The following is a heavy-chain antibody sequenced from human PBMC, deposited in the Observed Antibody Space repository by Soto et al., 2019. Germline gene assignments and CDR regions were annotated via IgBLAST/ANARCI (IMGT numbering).Heavy chain of an antibody. J-gene: IGHJ4*02. V-gene: IGHV3-30-3*01. CDR2: ISYDGSNE. D-gene: IGHD6-13*01. CDR1: GFTFSSYA. Sequence: QVQLVESGGGVVQPGRSLRLSCAASGFTFSSYAMHWVRQAPGKGLEWVAVISYDGSNEYYADSVKGRFTISRDNSKNTLYLQMNSLRAEDTAVYYCAREHSSSWSEFDYWGQGTLVTVSS. CDR3: AREHSSSWSEFDY.